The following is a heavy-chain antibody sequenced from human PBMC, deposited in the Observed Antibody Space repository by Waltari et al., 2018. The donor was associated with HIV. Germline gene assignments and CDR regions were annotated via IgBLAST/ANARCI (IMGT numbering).Heavy chain of an antibody. V-gene: IGHV3-9*01. CDR1: GFTFDAYA. CDR3: AKDKRSGYGGNSVWYFDL. Sequence: EVHLVESGGGLVQPGRSLRLSCAASGFTFDAYAMQRVRQAPGKGLEWVSGISWNSGTIGYADSVKGRFTISRDNAKNSLYLQMNSLRAEDTALYYCAKDKRSGYGGNSVWYFDLWGRGTLVTVSS. D-gene: IGHD4-17*01. CDR2: ISWNSGTI. J-gene: IGHJ2*01.